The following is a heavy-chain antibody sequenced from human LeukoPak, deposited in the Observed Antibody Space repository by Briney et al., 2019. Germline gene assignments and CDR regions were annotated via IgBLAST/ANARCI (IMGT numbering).Heavy chain of an antibody. CDR2: ISSSSSYI. Sequence: PGGSLRLSCAASGFTFSSYSMNWVRQAPGKGLEWVSSISSSSSYIYYADSVKGRFTISRDNAKNPLYLQMNSLRAEDTAVYYCAGSYGVDYYGMDVWGQGTTVTVSS. V-gene: IGHV3-21*01. CDR1: GFTFSSYS. CDR3: AGSYGVDYYGMDV. D-gene: IGHD3-10*01. J-gene: IGHJ6*02.